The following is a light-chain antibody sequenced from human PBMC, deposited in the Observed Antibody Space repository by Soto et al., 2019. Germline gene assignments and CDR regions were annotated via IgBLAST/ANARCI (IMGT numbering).Light chain of an antibody. CDR2: YDD. J-gene: IGLJ1*01. Sequence: QSVLTQPPSVSEAPRQRVTISCSGSSSNIGSGPVNWYQQLPGKAPKLLIYYDDLLPSGVSDRFSGSKSGTSASLAISGLQSEDEADYYCAAWDDSLNGYVFGTGTKVTAL. CDR3: AAWDDSLNGYV. CDR1: SSNIGSGP. V-gene: IGLV1-36*01.